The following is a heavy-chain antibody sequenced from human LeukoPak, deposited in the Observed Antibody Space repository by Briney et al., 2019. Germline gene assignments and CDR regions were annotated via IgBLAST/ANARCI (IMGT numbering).Heavy chain of an antibody. CDR2: IYPGDSDT. V-gene: IGHV5-51*01. J-gene: IGHJ3*02. CDR1: GYSFASYW. Sequence: GEPLKISCKGSGYSFASYWIGWVRQMPGKGLEWMGIIYPGDSDTRYSPSFQGQVTISADKSISTAYLQWSSLKASDTAMYYCARRLFGGNSLGGFDIWGQGTMVTVSS. CDR3: ARRLFGGNSLGGFDI. D-gene: IGHD4-23*01.